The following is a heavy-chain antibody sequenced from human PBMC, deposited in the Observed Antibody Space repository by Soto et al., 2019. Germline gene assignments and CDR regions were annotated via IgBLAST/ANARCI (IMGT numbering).Heavy chain of an antibody. CDR3: ARTTGLDY. J-gene: IGHJ4*02. Sequence: SETLSLTCTVSGGSISSYYWSWIRQPPGKGLEWIGYIYYSGSTNYNPSLKSRVTISVDTSKNQFSLKLSSVTAADTAVYYCARTTGLDYWGQGTLVTVSS. CDR1: GGSISSYY. V-gene: IGHV4-59*01. CDR2: IYYSGST. D-gene: IGHD4-17*01.